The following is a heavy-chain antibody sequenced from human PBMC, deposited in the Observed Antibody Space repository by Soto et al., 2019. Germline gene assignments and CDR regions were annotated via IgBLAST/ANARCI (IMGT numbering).Heavy chain of an antibody. CDR1: GGSISSSSYY. CDR3: ARLRGFNILRGRAGANFDC. V-gene: IGHV4-39*02. J-gene: IGHJ4*02. CDR2: IYHSGTT. Sequence: SETLSLTCTVSGGSISSSSYYWGWIRQPPGKGLEWIGSIYHSGTTYYNPSLKSRVTISVDTSKNHFSLKLSSVTAAETAVYYCARLRGFNILRGRAGANFDCWGQGTLVTVS. D-gene: IGHD3-10*01.